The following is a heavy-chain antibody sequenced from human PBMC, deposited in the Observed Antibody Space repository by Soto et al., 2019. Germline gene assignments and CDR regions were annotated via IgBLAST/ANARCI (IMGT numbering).Heavy chain of an antibody. Sequence: ASVKVSCKASGYTFTTYGLSWVRQAPGQGREWMGWISGYNGNTNYAQKLQGRVTMTTDTSTSTAYMELRSLRSDDTAVYYCARDGIVVATRWLDPWGEGSLVTVSS. J-gene: IGHJ5*02. D-gene: IGHD3-22*01. CDR3: ARDGIVVATRWLDP. CDR1: GYTFTTYG. V-gene: IGHV1-18*01. CDR2: ISGYNGNT.